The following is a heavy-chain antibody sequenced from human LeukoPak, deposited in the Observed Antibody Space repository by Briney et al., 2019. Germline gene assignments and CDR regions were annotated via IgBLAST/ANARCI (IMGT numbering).Heavy chain of an antibody. D-gene: IGHD3-16*02. CDR3: ASLRNLEVWGSYRYSYFDY. Sequence: PGGSLRLSCAASGFTFSNYAMRWVRQAPGKGLEWASGISGSGDSTYYADSVKGRFTISRDNSKNTLYLQMNSLRAEDTAVYYCASLRNLEVWGSYRYSYFDYWGQGTLVTVSS. V-gene: IGHV3-23*01. J-gene: IGHJ4*02. CDR1: GFTFSNYA. CDR2: ISGSGDST.